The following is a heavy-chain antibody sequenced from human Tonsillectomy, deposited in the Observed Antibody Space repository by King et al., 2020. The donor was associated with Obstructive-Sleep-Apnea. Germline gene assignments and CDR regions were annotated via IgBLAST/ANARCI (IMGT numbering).Heavy chain of an antibody. D-gene: IGHD4-17*01. J-gene: IGHJ4*02. CDR3: STLTAAGDHGGVDY. CDR2: ISSDGTTT. V-gene: IGHV3-74*01. CDR1: GFTFSSFW. Sequence: VQLVESGGGLVQPGGSLRLSCAASGFTFSSFWMHWVRQAPGKGLVWVSRISSDGTTTTYADSVKGRFTISRDNAKNTLYLQMNSLRAEDTAVYYCSTLTAAGDHGGVDYWGQGTLVTVSS.